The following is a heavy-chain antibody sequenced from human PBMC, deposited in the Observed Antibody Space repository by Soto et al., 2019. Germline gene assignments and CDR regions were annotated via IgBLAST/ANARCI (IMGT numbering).Heavy chain of an antibody. J-gene: IGHJ4*02. CDR1: GFAFNKFG. V-gene: IGHV3-30*18. CDR3: AKGGEVGGVLGDH. D-gene: IGHD1-26*01. CDR2: ISYDGSYQ. Sequence: GGSLRLSCEASGFAFNKFGMHWVRQAPGKGLEWVAFISYDGSYQYYADSVQGRLTITRDNSMNTLNMQLNSLRREDTAVYYCAKGGEVGGVLGDHWGQGTLVTVSS.